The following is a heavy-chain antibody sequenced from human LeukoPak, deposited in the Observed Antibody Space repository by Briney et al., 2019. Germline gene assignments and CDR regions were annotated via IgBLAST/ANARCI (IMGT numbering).Heavy chain of an antibody. D-gene: IGHD6-25*01. CDR2: ITSSSNYI. J-gene: IGHJ3*02. Sequence: GGSLRLSCAASGFTFSSYSMNWVRQTPGKGLEWVSSITSSSNYIYSADSLKGRFTISRDNAKNSLYLQMNSLTAEDTAVYYCARDAAADRNAFDIWGQGTMVTVSS. V-gene: IGHV3-21*01. CDR1: GFTFSSYS. CDR3: ARDAAADRNAFDI.